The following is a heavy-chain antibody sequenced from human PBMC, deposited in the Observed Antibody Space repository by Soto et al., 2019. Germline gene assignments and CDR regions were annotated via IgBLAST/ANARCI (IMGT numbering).Heavy chain of an antibody. Sequence: QVQLVQSGAEVKKPGASVKVSCKASGYTFTSYDINWVRQATGQGLEWMGWMNPNSGNTGYAQKFQGRVTMTRNTSISTADMELSSLRSEDTAVYYCARACVIRRRENFDYWGQGTLVTVSS. CDR2: MNPNSGNT. J-gene: IGHJ4*02. V-gene: IGHV1-8*01. CDR1: GYTFTSYD. CDR3: ARACVIRRRENFDY. D-gene: IGHD3-16*02.